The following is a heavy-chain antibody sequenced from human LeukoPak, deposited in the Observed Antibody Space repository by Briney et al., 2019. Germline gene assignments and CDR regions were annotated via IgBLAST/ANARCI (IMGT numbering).Heavy chain of an antibody. CDR1: GYSFSNYW. CDR3: ARRVLDYGVETFDY. Sequence: GESLKISCQGSGYSFSNYWIHWVRQMPGKGLEWMGIIYPGDSDTTYNPSFQGQASISADKSSSTAYLQWSSLRVSDTAIYYCARRVLDYGVETFDYWGQGTLVTVSS. V-gene: IGHV5-51*01. J-gene: IGHJ4*02. D-gene: IGHD4-17*01. CDR2: IYPGDSDT.